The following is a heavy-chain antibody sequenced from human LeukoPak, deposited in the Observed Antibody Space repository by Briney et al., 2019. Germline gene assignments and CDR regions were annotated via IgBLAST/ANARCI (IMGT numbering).Heavy chain of an antibody. Sequence: SETLSLTCTVSGVSISPYYWSWLRQPPGKGLEWIGYIYYSGTTNHNPSLKSRVTMSVDTSNNHLSLRLTSVTAADTALYYCARHSYNYYGLDVWGQGTTITVSS. CDR2: IYYSGTT. CDR3: ARHSYNYYGLDV. V-gene: IGHV4-59*08. CDR1: GVSISPYY. J-gene: IGHJ6*02.